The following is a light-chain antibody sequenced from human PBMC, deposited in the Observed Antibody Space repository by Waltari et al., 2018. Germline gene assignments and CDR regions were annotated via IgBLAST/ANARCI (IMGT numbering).Light chain of an antibody. J-gene: IGLJ3*02. Sequence: QSALTQPASVSGSPGQSITISCTGTGRDVGGYHYVSWYKQHPNRATQLMIYGVNKRPSGVSVRFSGSKSDNTASLTISGLQADDEADYYCTSYTSSDSWVFGGGTKLTVL. CDR2: GVN. V-gene: IGLV2-14*03. CDR1: GRDVGGYHY. CDR3: TSYTSSDSWV.